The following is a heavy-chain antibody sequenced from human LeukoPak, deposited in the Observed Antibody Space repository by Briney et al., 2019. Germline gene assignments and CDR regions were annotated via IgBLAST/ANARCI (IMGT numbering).Heavy chain of an antibody. J-gene: IGHJ3*02. CDR3: ARNIWFGESADAFDI. V-gene: IGHV1-2*02. CDR1: GYTFTAYY. Sequence: AASVKVSCAASGYTFTAYYMHWVRQAPGQGLEWMGWINPNSGGTNYAQKFQGRVTMTRDKSIRTAYMELSRLTSDDTAVYYCARNIWFGESADAFDIWGQGTMVTVSS. D-gene: IGHD3-10*01. CDR2: INPNSGGT.